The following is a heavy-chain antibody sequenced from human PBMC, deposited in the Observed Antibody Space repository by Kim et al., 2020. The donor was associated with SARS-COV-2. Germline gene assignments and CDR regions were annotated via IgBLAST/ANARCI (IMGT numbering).Heavy chain of an antibody. CDR3: ARDGMYCSSTSCYPRSYWYFDL. Sequence: SETLSLTCTVSGGSISSYYWSWIRQPPGKGLEWIGYIYYSGSTNYNPSLKSRVTISVDTSKNQFSLKLSSVTAADTAVYYCARDGMYCSSTSCYPRSYWYFDLWGRGTLVTVSS. CDR2: IYYSGST. J-gene: IGHJ2*01. CDR1: GGSISSYY. D-gene: IGHD2-2*01. V-gene: IGHV4-59*01.